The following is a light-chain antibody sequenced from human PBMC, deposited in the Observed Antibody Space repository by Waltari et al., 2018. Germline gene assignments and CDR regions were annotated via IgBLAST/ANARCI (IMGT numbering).Light chain of an antibody. CDR3: QQYYSTPWT. J-gene: IGKJ1*01. CDR2: WAS. V-gene: IGKV4-1*01. CDR1: VLYSSNNKNY. Sequence: VLYSSNNKNYLSWYQQKPGQPPKLLMYWASTRQSGVPDRFSGSGSGTDFTLTISSLQTEDVAVYYCQQYYSTPWTFGQGTKVEIK.